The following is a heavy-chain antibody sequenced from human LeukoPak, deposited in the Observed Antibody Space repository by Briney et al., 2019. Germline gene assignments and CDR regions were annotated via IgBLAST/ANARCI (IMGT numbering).Heavy chain of an antibody. Sequence: GGPLRLSCAASGFTFSSYEMNWVRQAPGKGLEGVSYISSSGSTMYYADSVKGRFTISRDNAKNSLYLQMNSLRAEDTAVYYCARVLRYLDWLNDYWGQGTLVTVSS. J-gene: IGHJ4*02. D-gene: IGHD3-9*01. CDR2: ISSSGSTM. CDR1: GFTFSSYE. CDR3: ARVLRYLDWLNDY. V-gene: IGHV3-48*03.